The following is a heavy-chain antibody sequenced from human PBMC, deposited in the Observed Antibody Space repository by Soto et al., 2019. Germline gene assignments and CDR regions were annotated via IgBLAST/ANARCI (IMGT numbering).Heavy chain of an antibody. Sequence: PSETLSLTCTVSGGSISSGGYYWSWIRQHPGKGLEWIGYIYYSGSTYYNPSLKSRVTISVDTSKNQFSLKLSSVTAADTAVYYCARGRFLGYFDYWGQGTLVTVSS. CDR2: IYYSGST. V-gene: IGHV4-31*03. D-gene: IGHD3-22*01. CDR1: GGSISSGGYY. J-gene: IGHJ4*02. CDR3: ARGRFLGYFDY.